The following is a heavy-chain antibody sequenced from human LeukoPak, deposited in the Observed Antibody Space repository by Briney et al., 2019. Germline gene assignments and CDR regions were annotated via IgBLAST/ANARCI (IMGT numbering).Heavy chain of an antibody. J-gene: IGHJ4*02. CDR1: GFTFSSYA. V-gene: IGHV3-9*03. Sequence: PGGSLRLSXAASGFTFSSYAMHWVRQAPGKGLEWVSGITWDSGTIAYADSVKGRFTISRDNAKNSLYLQMNSLRAEDMALYYCAKANYDSSGSLPYFDHWGQGTLVTVSS. D-gene: IGHD3-22*01. CDR3: AKANYDSSGSLPYFDH. CDR2: ITWDSGTI.